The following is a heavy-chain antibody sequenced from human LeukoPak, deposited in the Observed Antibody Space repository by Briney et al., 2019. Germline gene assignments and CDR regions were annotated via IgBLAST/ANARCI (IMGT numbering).Heavy chain of an antibody. CDR2: ISYSGST. CDR3: ARTTEGYCRGRSCYSYYYYMDV. J-gene: IGHJ6*03. D-gene: IGHD2-15*01. Sequence: PSETLSLTCTVSGGSINRDYWTWIRQPPGKGLEWIVYISYSGSTNYNPSLKSRVTISVDTSKNQFSLKLSSVTAADTAVYYCARTTEGYCRGRSCYSYYYYMDVWGKGTTVSVSS. V-gene: IGHV4-59*01. CDR1: GGSINRDY.